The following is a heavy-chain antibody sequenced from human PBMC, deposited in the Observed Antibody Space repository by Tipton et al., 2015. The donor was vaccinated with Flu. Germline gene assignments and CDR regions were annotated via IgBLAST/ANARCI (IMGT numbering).Heavy chain of an antibody. CDR1: GDSMGSGYF. V-gene: IGHV3-11*04. CDR3: ARDPFLGTGDAFDV. Sequence: LSLTCSVSGDSMGSGYFWGWVRQAPGKGLEWVSKIDIHSRSIDYADSVRGRFTISRDSAKRSVYLHMNSLRVEDTAVYYCARDPFLGTGDAFDVWGRGTMVTVSS. CDR2: IDIHSRSI. J-gene: IGHJ3*01. D-gene: IGHD2/OR15-2a*01.